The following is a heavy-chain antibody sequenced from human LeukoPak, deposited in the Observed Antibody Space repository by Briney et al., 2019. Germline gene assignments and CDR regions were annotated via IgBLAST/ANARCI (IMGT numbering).Heavy chain of an antibody. D-gene: IGHD3-22*01. CDR3: AKVGPYYDSSGYIDY. CDR1: GFTFSSYA. V-gene: IGHV3-23*01. Sequence: GGSLRLSCAASGFTFSSYAMSWVRQAPGKGLEWVSGFSATGGNTYYADSVKGRFTISRDNSKNTLYLQMDSLRAEDTAVYYCAKVGPYYDSSGYIDYWGQGTLVTVSS. CDR2: FSATGGNT. J-gene: IGHJ4*02.